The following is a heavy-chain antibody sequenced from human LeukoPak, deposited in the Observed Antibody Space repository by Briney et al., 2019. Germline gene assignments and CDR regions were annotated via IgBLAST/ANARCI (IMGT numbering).Heavy chain of an antibody. CDR3: ARDRGDFWSGYYTNYFDY. V-gene: IGHV3-48*03. Sequence: GGSLRLSCAASGFTFSSYEMNWVRQAPGKGLEWVSYISSSGSTTYYADSLKGRFTISRDNAKNSLYLQMNSLRAEDTAVYYCARDRGDFWSGYYTNYFDYWGQGTLVTVSS. CDR2: ISSSGSTT. J-gene: IGHJ4*02. D-gene: IGHD3-3*01. CDR1: GFTFSSYE.